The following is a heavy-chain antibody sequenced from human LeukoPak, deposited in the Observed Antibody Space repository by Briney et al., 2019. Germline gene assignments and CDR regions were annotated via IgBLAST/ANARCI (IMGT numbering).Heavy chain of an antibody. CDR2: ISSSGSTI. CDR1: GLTFSRYE. Sequence: GGSLRLSCAASGLTFSRYEMNWVRQAPGKGLEWVSYISSSGSTIYYADSVKGRFTISRDNAKNSLYLQMNSLRAEDTAVYYCARRARYSSGWAVPYCMDVWGKGTTVTVSS. V-gene: IGHV3-48*03. CDR3: ARRARYSSGWAVPYCMDV. D-gene: IGHD6-19*01. J-gene: IGHJ6*03.